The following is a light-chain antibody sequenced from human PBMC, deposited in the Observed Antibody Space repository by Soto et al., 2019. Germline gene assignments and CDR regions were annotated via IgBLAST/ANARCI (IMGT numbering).Light chain of an antibody. V-gene: IGKV1-39*01. J-gene: IGKJ2*01. CDR1: QTISGY. Sequence: DIQMTQSPSSLSASVGDRVTITCRASQTISGYLNWYQQKPGKAPNLLIYTASTLEGGVPSRFSGSGSGTDFTLTISSLQPEDFATYYCQQNYNNPFTFGQGTKLEI. CDR3: QQNYNNPFT. CDR2: TAS.